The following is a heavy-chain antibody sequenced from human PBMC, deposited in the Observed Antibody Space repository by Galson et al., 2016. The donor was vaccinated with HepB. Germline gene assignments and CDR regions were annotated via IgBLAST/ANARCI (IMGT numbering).Heavy chain of an antibody. Sequence: SLRLSCAASGFTFSSYWMSWVHQAPGKGLDWVAIIERDGSAEYYSDSVKGRFTISRDNAKNSVYLQMNSLRVEDTAVYYCARAGWLHDYWGQGTLVTVSS. D-gene: IGHD5-24*01. CDR2: IERDGSAE. V-gene: IGHV3-7*03. CDR1: GFTFSSYW. J-gene: IGHJ4*02. CDR3: ARAGWLHDY.